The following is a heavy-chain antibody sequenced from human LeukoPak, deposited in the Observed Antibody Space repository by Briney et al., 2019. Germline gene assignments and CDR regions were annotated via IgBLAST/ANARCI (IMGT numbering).Heavy chain of an antibody. D-gene: IGHD3-3*01. V-gene: IGHV1-69*13. CDR1: GGTFSSYA. Sequence: SVKVSCKASGGTFSSYAISWVRRAPGQGLEWMGGIIPIFGTANYAQKFQGRVTITADESTSTAYMELSSLRSEDTAVYYCATPITEPGGGYYEGYFDYWGQGTLVTVSS. J-gene: IGHJ4*02. CDR3: ATPITEPGGGYYEGYFDY. CDR2: IIPIFGTA.